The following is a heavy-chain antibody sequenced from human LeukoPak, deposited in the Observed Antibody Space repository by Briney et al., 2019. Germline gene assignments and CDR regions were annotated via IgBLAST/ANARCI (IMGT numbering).Heavy chain of an antibody. CDR2: ISGSSSTI. Sequence: GGSLRLSCAASGFTLSRYSMNWVRQAPGKGLEWVSYISGSSSTIYYADSVKGRFTISRDNAKNSLYLQMNSLRDEDMAVYYCARGAGRGGYYFDYWGQGTLVSVSS. V-gene: IGHV3-48*02. CDR1: GFTLSRYS. CDR3: ARGAGRGGYYFDY. J-gene: IGHJ4*02. D-gene: IGHD6-13*01.